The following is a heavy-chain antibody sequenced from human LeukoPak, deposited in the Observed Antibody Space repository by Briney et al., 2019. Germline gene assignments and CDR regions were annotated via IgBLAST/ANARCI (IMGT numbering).Heavy chain of an antibody. J-gene: IGHJ4*02. Sequence: GGSLRLSCAASGFTFSSYAMSWVCQAPGKGLEWVSIIRGSDGITYYTDSVKGRFTISRDNSKNTLYLQMNSLRAEDTAVYYCAKLYSSGWYYFDYWGQGTQVTVSS. D-gene: IGHD6-19*01. CDR2: IRGSDGIT. CDR1: GFTFSSYA. V-gene: IGHV3-23*01. CDR3: AKLYSSGWYYFDY.